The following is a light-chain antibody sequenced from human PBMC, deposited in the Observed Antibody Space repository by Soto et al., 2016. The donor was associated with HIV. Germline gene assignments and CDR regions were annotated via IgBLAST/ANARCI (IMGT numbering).Light chain of an antibody. J-gene: IGLJ2*01. V-gene: IGLV3-21*01. CDR3: QVWDSDTDYVI. CDR2: DDS. Sequence: YVLSQSPSVSVAPGKTAKITCGGQNVENTRVHWYQQKAGQAPVLVVHDDSERPSGIPDRFSGSKSENTATLTINGVEAGDEADYYCQVWDSDTDYVIFGGGTKVTVL. CDR1: NVENTR.